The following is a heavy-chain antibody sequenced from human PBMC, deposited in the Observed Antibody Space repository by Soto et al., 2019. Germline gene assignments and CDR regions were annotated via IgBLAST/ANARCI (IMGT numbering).Heavy chain of an antibody. V-gene: IGHV5-51*01. Sequence: GSLRLSCAPAGYIFTSYWICWVRHLPRERLEWMGIIYPGDSDTRYSPSFQGQVTISADKSISTAYLQWSSLKASDTAMSYCARVVGAPAAMDYYYYMDVWGKGTTVTVSS. J-gene: IGHJ6*03. CDR3: ARVVGAPAAMDYYYYMDV. D-gene: IGHD2-2*01. CDR2: IYPGDSDT. CDR1: GYIFTSYW.